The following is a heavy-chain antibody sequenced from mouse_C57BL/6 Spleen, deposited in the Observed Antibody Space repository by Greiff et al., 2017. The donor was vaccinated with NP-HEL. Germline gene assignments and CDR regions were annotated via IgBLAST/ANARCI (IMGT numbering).Heavy chain of an antibody. CDR3: AREGNGLRRGFDY. CDR2: IYPGSGST. J-gene: IGHJ2*01. Sequence: VQLQQPGAELVKPGASVKMSCKASGYTFTSYWITWVKQRPGQGLEWIGDIYPGSGSTNYNEKFKSKATLTVDTSSSTAYMQLSSLTSEDSAVYYCAREGNGLRRGFDYWGQGTTLTVSS. CDR1: GYTFTSYW. V-gene: IGHV1-55*01. D-gene: IGHD2-4*01.